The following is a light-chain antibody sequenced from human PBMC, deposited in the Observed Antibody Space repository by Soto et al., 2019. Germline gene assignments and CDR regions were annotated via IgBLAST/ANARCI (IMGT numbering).Light chain of an antibody. Sequence: DIVMTQSPLSLPVTPGEPASISCRCSQSLLHSNGYNYMDWYLQKPGQSPQLLIYLGSNRASGVPDRFSGSGSGTDFTLKISRVEAEDVGVHYCMQALQTPPWTFGQGTKLEIK. V-gene: IGKV2-28*01. CDR1: QSLLHSNGYNY. CDR3: MQALQTPPWT. CDR2: LGS. J-gene: IGKJ2*02.